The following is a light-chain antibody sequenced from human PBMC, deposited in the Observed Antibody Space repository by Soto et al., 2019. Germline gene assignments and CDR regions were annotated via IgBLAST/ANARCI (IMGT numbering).Light chain of an antibody. V-gene: IGKV1-27*01. CDR1: QGISNC. Sequence: DIQMTQSPSSLSASVGDRVTITCWASQGISNCLAWYQQKPGTVPKLLIYAASTLQSGVPSRFSGSGSGSAFTLTISSLQPEDGATYYCQNYYSAPHTFGQGTELEIK. CDR2: AAS. J-gene: IGKJ2*01. CDR3: QNYYSAPHT.